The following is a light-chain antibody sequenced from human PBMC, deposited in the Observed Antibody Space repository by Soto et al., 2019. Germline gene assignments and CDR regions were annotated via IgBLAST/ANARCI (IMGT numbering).Light chain of an antibody. V-gene: IGKV1-9*01. Sequence: DIQLTQSPSFLSASVGDRVTITCRASQGISSYLAWYQQTPGKAPKLLIYAASTVQSGVPSRFSGSGSGTEFTLTISSLQPEDFATYYCQLLNSYPPFGQGTKVEIK. J-gene: IGKJ1*01. CDR2: AAS. CDR1: QGISSY. CDR3: QLLNSYPP.